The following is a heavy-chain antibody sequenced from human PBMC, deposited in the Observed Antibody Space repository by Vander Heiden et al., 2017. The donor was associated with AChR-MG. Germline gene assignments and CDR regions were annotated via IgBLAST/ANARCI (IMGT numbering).Heavy chain of an antibody. CDR1: GGTFSSYT. J-gene: IGHJ6*02. CDR2: IIPILGIA. V-gene: IGHV1-69*08. D-gene: IGHD4-17*01. CDR3: ARDKRNYGPWNNGMDV. Sequence: QVQLVQSGAEVKKPGSSVKVSCKASGGTFSSYTLSWVRQASGQGLEWMGRIIPILGIANYAQKFQGRVTITADKSTSTAYMELSRLRSEDTAVYYCARDKRNYGPWNNGMDVWGQGTTVTVSS.